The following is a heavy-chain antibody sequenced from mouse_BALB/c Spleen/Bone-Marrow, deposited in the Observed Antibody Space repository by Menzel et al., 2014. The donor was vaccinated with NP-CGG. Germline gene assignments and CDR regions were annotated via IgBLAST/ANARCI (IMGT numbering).Heavy chain of an antibody. J-gene: IGHJ4*01. D-gene: IGHD2-12*01. Sequence: EVQLVESGGGLVKLGGSLKLSCAASGFTFSSYYMSWVRQTPEKRLELVAAINSNGGSTYYPDTVKGRFTISRDNAKNTLYPQMSSLKSEDTALYYCARLGNDDAMDYWGQGTSVTVSS. CDR2: INSNGGST. CDR1: GFTFSSYY. V-gene: IGHV5-6-2*01. CDR3: ARLGNDDAMDY.